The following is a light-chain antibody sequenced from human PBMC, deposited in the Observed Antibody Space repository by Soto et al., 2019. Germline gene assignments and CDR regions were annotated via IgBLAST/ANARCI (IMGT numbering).Light chain of an antibody. CDR1: SSDVGGYNY. CDR2: EVI. V-gene: IGLV2-14*01. Sequence: QSALTQPASVSGSPGQSITISCTGTSSDVGGYNYVSWYQHLPGKAPKLMIHEVIYWPSGVSYRFFCSKFCNTASLTISGLQVEDEADYYCSSYTSSSTWVFGGGTQLTVL. J-gene: IGLJ3*02. CDR3: SSYTSSSTWV.